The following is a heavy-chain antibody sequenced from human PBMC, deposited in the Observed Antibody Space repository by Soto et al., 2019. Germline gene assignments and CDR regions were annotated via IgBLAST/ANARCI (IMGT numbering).Heavy chain of an antibody. V-gene: IGHV1-18*01. D-gene: IGHD3-22*01. CDR1: GYTFTSYG. J-gene: IGHJ4*02. CDR2: ISAYNGNT. CDR3: ARDSYYYDSSGYYQPPDFDY. Sequence: QVQLVQSGAEVKKPGASVKVSCKASGYTFTSYGISWVRQAPGQGLEWMGWISAYNGNTNYAQKLQGRVTMTTDTPTSTAYMELRRLRSDDTAVYYCARDSYYYDSSGYYQPPDFDYWGQGTLVTVSS.